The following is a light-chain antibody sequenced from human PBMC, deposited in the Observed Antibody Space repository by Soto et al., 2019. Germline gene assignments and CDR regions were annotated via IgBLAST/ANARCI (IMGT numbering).Light chain of an antibody. Sequence: EVVLTQSPATLSLSPGERATLSCRASQSVRNNLAWYQQKSGQAPRLLIYDASKRATGIPARFSGSGSGTDFTLTISGLEPEDFAVYYYQQRTNWPPLFTFGPGTKVDIK. V-gene: IGKV3-11*01. J-gene: IGKJ3*01. CDR1: QSVRNN. CDR3: QQRTNWPPLFT. CDR2: DAS.